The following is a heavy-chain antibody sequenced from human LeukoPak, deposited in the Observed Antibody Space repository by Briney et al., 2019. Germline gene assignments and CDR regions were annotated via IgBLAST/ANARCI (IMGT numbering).Heavy chain of an antibody. D-gene: IGHD6-19*01. J-gene: IGHJ4*02. Sequence: GGSLRLSCAASGFIFSSYWMHWVRQAPGKGLVWVSRINSDGSSTTYADSVKGRFTISRDNAKNTLYLQMNSLRAEDTAVYYCARDRGSGWYYFDYWGQGTLVTVSS. CDR2: INSDGSST. V-gene: IGHV3-74*01. CDR1: GFIFSSYW. CDR3: ARDRGSGWYYFDY.